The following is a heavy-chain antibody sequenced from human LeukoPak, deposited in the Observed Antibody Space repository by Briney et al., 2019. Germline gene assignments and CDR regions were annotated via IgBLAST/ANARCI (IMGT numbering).Heavy chain of an antibody. V-gene: IGHV4-4*09. CDR3: AGWLNYYYYYMDV. J-gene: IGHJ6*03. CDR1: GGSISSYY. Sequence: SETLSLTCTVSGGSISSYYWSRIRQPPGKGLEWIGYIYTSGSTNYNPSLKSRVTISVDTSKNQFSLKLSSVTAADTAVYYCAGWLNYYYYYMDVWGKGTTVTVSS. D-gene: IGHD5-18*01. CDR2: IYTSGST.